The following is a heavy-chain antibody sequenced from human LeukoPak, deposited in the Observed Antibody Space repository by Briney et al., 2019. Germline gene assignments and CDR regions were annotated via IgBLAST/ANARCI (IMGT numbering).Heavy chain of an antibody. V-gene: IGHV4-61*08. CDR3: ARDFQGYSSGWYYYFDY. J-gene: IGHJ4*02. Sequence: SETLSLTCAVSGDSVSGDGLYWSWIRQPPGQGLEWIGNIYYTGSTDYNPSLKSRVIISVDTSKNQFSLKLNSVTAADRAVYYCARDFQGYSSGWYYYFDYWGQGTLVTVSS. CDR2: IYYTGST. D-gene: IGHD6-19*01. CDR1: GDSVSGDGLY.